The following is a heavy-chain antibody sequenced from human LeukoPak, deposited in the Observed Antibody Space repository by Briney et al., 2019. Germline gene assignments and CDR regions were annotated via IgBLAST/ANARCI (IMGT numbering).Heavy chain of an antibody. J-gene: IGHJ5*02. V-gene: IGHV1-2*02. D-gene: IGHD2-2*01. CDR2: INPNSGGT. Sequence: ASVKVSCKASGYTFTSYYMHWVRQAPGQGLEWMGWINPNSGGTNYAQKFQGRVTMTRDTSISTAYMELSRLRSDDTAVYYCARVRGSTRWFDPWGQGTLVTVSS. CDR1: GYTFTSYY. CDR3: ARVRGSTRWFDP.